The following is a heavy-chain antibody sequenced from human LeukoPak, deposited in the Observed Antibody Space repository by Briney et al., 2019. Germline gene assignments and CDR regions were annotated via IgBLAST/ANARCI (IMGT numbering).Heavy chain of an antibody. V-gene: IGHV4-59*13. Sequence: PSETLSLTCTVSGGSISSYYWSWIRQPPGKGLEWIGYIYYSGSTNYNPSLKSRVTISVDTSKNQFSLKLSSVTAADTAVYYCASHGRDGYNFYYMDVWGKGTTVTISS. CDR3: ASHGRDGYNFYYMDV. CDR2: IYYSGST. CDR1: GGSISSYY. J-gene: IGHJ6*03. D-gene: IGHD5-24*01.